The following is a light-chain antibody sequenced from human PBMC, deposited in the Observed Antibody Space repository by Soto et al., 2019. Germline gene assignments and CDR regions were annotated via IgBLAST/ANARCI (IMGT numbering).Light chain of an antibody. V-gene: IGLV1-47*01. J-gene: IGLJ2*01. CDR1: SSNSGSNY. CDR2: RNN. Sequence: QSVLTQPPSASGTPGQRVNISCSGSSSNSGSNYVYWYQQLPGTAPKLLIYRNNQRPSGVPDRFSGSKSGTSASLAISGLRSEDEADYYCAAWDDSLSGVVFGGGTKLTVL. CDR3: AAWDDSLSGVV.